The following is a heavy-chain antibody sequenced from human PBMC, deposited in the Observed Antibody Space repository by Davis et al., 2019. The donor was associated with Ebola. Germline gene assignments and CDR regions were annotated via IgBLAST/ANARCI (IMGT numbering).Heavy chain of an antibody. D-gene: IGHD3-10*01. CDR2: ISYSGST. CDR1: GASISSSSYY. J-gene: IGHJ4*02. V-gene: IGHV4-39*07. Sequence: PSETLSLTCTVSGASISSSSYYWGWLRQPPGKGLDWIGSISYSGSTYYNPSLKSRVSMSVDTSKNQFSLKLNSVTAADTAVYYCARNNSGIPFDYWGQGTLVTVSS. CDR3: ARNNSGIPFDY.